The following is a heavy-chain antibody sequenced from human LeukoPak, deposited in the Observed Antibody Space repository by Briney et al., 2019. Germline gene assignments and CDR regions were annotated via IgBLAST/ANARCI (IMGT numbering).Heavy chain of an antibody. J-gene: IGHJ4*02. CDR3: ARDRHYGDYLYYFDY. D-gene: IGHD4-17*01. CDR1: GCTFTSYY. V-gene: IGHV1-46*01. Sequence: ALVKVSCKASGCTFTSYYMHWVRQAPGQGLEWMGIINPSGGSTSYAQKFQGRVTMTRDTSTSTVYMELSSLRSEDTAVYYCARDRHYGDYLYYFDYWGQGTLVTVSS. CDR2: INPSGGST.